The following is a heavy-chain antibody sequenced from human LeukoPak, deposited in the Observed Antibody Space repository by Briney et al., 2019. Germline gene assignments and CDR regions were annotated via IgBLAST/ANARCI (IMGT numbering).Heavy chain of an antibody. CDR1: GFTFSSYA. CDR3: AKVRVLSTDAFDI. Sequence: PGRSLRLSCAASGFTFSSYAMHWVRQAPGKGLEWVAFIRYDGSNEYYAASVKGRFTISRDNSKNTLSLQMNSLRAEDTAVYYCAKVRVLSTDAFDIWGQGTMVTVSS. V-gene: IGHV3-30*02. J-gene: IGHJ3*02. D-gene: IGHD2/OR15-2a*01. CDR2: IRYDGSNE.